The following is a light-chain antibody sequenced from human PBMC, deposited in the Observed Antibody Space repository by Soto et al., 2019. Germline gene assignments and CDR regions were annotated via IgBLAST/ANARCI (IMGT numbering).Light chain of an antibody. CDR2: DVX. CDR1: SSDVGGYNY. Sequence: QSALTQPASVSGSPGQSITISCTGTSSDVGGYNYVSWYQQHPGKAPKLMIYDVXXXXXXXXXRFSGSKSGNTASLTISGXXXXXXXXXXCSSYTSSSTLVFGGGTKLTVL. J-gene: IGLJ2*01. V-gene: IGLV2-14*01. CDR3: SSYTSSSTLV.